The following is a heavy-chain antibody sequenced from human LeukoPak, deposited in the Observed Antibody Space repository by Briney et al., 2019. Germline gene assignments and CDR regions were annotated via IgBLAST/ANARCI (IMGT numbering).Heavy chain of an antibody. Sequence: GGSLRLSCAASGFTFRSFAMHWVRQPPGKGLQWVAIISYDGSNKYYAYSVKGRFTISRDNSKNTLFLEMNSLRVEDTAVYYCAKGRGFRVWDPWDNWGQGTLITVSS. D-gene: IGHD3-16*01. CDR3: AKGRGFRVWDPWDN. V-gene: IGHV3-30*04. J-gene: IGHJ4*02. CDR2: ISYDGSNK. CDR1: GFTFRSFA.